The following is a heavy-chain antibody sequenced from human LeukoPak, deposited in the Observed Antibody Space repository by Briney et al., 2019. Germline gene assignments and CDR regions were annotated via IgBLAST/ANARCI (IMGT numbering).Heavy chain of an antibody. Sequence: KPGESLKISCKGSGYMFSSYWIGWVRQMPGKGLEWMGIIHPGDSETSYSPSFQGQVTISADKSISTAYLQWSSLKASDTAMYYCVRALGYCTSGSCYYYDYWGQGTLVTVSS. CDR1: GYMFSSYW. CDR3: VRALGYCTSGSCYYYDY. CDR2: IHPGDSET. D-gene: IGHD2-15*01. J-gene: IGHJ4*02. V-gene: IGHV5-51*01.